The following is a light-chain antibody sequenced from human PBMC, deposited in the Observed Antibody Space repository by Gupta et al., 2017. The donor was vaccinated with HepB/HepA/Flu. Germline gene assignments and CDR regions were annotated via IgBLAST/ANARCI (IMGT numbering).Light chain of an antibody. CDR3: QQSYSTSWT. J-gene: IGKJ1*01. CDR1: QSISSY. Sequence: DVQMTPSLSSLSASVGDRVTITCRASQSISSYLNWYQQKPGKAPKLLIYAASSLQSGVPSRFSGSGSGTDFTLTISSLQPEDFATYYCQQSYSTSWTFGQGTKVEIK. V-gene: IGKV1-39*01. CDR2: AAS.